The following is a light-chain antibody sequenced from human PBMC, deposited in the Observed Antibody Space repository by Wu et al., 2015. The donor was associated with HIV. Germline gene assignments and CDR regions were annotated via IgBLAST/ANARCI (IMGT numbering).Light chain of an antibody. CDR2: GVS. CDR3: QQYGSSPWT. CDR1: QSVSSGY. Sequence: EIVLTQSPGTLSLSPGERVTLSCRASQSVSSGYLAWYQQILGQAPRLLVQGVSSRATGIPDRFSGSGSGTDFSLTISRLEPEDFAVYYCQQYGSSPWTFGQGTKVEIK. V-gene: IGKV3-20*01. J-gene: IGKJ1*01.